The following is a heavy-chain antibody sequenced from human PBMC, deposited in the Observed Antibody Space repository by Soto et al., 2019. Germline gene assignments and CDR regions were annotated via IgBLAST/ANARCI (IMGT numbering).Heavy chain of an antibody. CDR1: GFSISSGNW. CDR2: SFHDGTA. J-gene: IGHJ4*02. D-gene: IGHD2-8*01. V-gene: IGHV4-4*01. Sequence: XETLSLTCAVSGFSISSGNWWTWVRQTPQRGLEYIGESFHDGTANYYPSFERRVAISVDTSKNQFSLKLTSVTAADTAIYFCARLVYDTRLNYMYFDFWGQGALVTVSS. CDR3: ARLVYDTRLNYMYFDF.